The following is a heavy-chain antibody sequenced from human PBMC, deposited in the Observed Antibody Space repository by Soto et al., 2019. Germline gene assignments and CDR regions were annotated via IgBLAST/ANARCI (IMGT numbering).Heavy chain of an antibody. CDR1: GFTLSSYG. J-gene: IGHJ6*02. D-gene: IGHD4-4*01. CDR3: AKSTTAPYYYYYSMDV. Sequence: GGSPRLSCAASGFTLSSYGMHWVRQAPGKGPEWVAVISFDETNKYYADSVKGRFTISRDNSKNTLYLQMNSLRAEDTAVYYCAKSTTAPYYYYYSMDVWGQGTTVTVSS. V-gene: IGHV3-30*18. CDR2: ISFDETNK.